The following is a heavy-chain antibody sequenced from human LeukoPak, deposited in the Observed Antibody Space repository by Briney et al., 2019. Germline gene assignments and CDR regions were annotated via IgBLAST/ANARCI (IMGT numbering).Heavy chain of an antibody. V-gene: IGHV1-2*06. D-gene: IGHD1-26*01. Sequence: ASVKVSLRDSGYSFTYYYIHYVRQAPGPVLEWMGRINGNHGATKYAQKFQGRVTITSDTSISAAYRELRWLRSDVTAVYYCSRDKTVDSETYLLDYWGQGNLVTVYS. CDR3: SRDKTVDSETYLLDY. CDR1: GYSFTYYY. CDR2: INGNHGAT. J-gene: IGHJ4*02.